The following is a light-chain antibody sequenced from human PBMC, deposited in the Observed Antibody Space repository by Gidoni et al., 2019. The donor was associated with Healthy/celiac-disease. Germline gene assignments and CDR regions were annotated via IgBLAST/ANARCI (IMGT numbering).Light chain of an antibody. Sequence: QSALTQPASVSGYPGQSNTISCTGTSSDVESYTLFSWYQQDPGKAPKLMIYEVSKRPSGVSNRFSGSKSGNTASLTISGLQAEDAADYYCCSYAGSSTFEVFGGGTKLTVL. CDR3: CSYAGSSTFEV. J-gene: IGLJ2*01. V-gene: IGLV2-23*02. CDR2: EVS. CDR1: SSDVESYTL.